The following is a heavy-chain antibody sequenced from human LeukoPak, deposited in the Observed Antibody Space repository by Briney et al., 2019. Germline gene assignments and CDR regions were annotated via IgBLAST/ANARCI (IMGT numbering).Heavy chain of an antibody. CDR3: ARDVGYDSSGCDY. V-gene: IGHV3-33*01. CDR1: GFTFSSYG. D-gene: IGHD3-22*01. CDR2: IWYDGSNK. J-gene: IGHJ4*02. Sequence: TGGSLRLSCAASGFTFSSYGMHWVRQAPGKGLEWVAVIWYDGSNKYYADSVKGRFTISRDNSKNTLYLQMNSLRAEDTAVYYCARDVGYDSSGCDYWGQGTLVTVSS.